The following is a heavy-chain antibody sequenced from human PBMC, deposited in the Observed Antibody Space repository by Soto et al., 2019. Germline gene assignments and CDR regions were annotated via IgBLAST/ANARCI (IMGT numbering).Heavy chain of an antibody. J-gene: IGHJ6*01. Sequence: QVQLVESGGGVVQPGRSLRLSCAASGFTFSSYGMHWVRQAPGKGLEWVAVIWHDGSNKYYADSVKGRFIISRDNSKNTLYMQMNSLRAEDTAGYCCARAQYCVRYIRLDVWGQGATVTVSS. V-gene: IGHV3-33*01. D-gene: IGHD1-26*01. CDR1: GFTFSSYG. CDR2: IWHDGSNK. CDR3: ARAQYCVRYIRLDV.